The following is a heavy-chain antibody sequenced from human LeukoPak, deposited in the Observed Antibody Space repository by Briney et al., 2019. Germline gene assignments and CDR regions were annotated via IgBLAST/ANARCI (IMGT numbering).Heavy chain of an antibody. J-gene: IGHJ4*02. Sequence: GASVKVSCKASGYTFTSYTVHWVRQAPGQRLEWMGWINAGNSNTKYSQKLRGRVIITRDTSASTAYMELSSLRSEDTAMYYCARSYGDYSHFDYWGQGTLVTVSS. CDR2: INAGNSNT. CDR3: ARSYGDYSHFDY. D-gene: IGHD4-17*01. V-gene: IGHV1-3*01. CDR1: GYTFTSYT.